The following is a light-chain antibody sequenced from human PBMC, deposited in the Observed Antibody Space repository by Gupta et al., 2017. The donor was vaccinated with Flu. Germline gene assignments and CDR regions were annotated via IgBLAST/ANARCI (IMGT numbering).Light chain of an antibody. CDR3: CSFAGGFYV. Sequence: QSVTVSCTGTSSDIGGYNYVSGYQQHPGKAPKLMIYDVIKRPSGVPDHFSGSKSGNTASLTISRLQAEDEADYYCCSFAGGFYVFGTGTKVTVL. V-gene: IGLV2-11*01. CDR2: DVI. J-gene: IGLJ1*01. CDR1: SSDIGGYNY.